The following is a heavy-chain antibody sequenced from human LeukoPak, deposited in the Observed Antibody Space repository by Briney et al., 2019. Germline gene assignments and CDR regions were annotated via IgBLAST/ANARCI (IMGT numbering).Heavy chain of an antibody. CDR3: ARDHWGPGDY. V-gene: IGHV3-7*01. CDR1: GFTFGSYW. J-gene: IGHJ4*02. D-gene: IGHD3-16*01. Sequence: GGSLRLSCAASGFTFGSYWMSWVRQAPGKGLEWVANIKHDGSEKYYADSVKGRFTISRDNAKNSLYLQMNSLRAEDTAVFYCARDHWGPGDYWGQGTLVTVSS. CDR2: IKHDGSEK.